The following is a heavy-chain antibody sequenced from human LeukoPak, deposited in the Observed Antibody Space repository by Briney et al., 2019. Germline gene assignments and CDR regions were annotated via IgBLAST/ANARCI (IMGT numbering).Heavy chain of an antibody. CDR2: IKQDGSEK. CDR3: ASITIFGVVPGGFDP. J-gene: IGHJ5*02. D-gene: IGHD3-3*01. CDR1: GFTFSSYW. Sequence: GGSLRLSCAASGFTFSSYWMSWVRQAPGKGLEWVANIKQDGSEKYYVDSVKGRFTISRDNAKNSLYLQMNSLRAEDTAVYYCASITIFGVVPGGFDPWGQGTLVTVSS. V-gene: IGHV3-7*01.